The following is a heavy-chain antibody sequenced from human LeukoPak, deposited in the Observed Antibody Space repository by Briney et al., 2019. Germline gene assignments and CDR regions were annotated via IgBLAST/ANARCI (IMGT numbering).Heavy chain of an antibody. Sequence: GASVKVSCKASGGTFISYAISWVRQAPGQGLEWMGGIIPIFGTANYAQKLQGRVTITADESTSTAYMELSSLRSEDTAVYYCARSRIAALSVDYWGQGTLVTVSS. CDR3: ARSRIAALSVDY. V-gene: IGHV1-69*13. CDR2: IIPIFGTA. CDR1: GGTFISYA. J-gene: IGHJ4*02. D-gene: IGHD6-6*01.